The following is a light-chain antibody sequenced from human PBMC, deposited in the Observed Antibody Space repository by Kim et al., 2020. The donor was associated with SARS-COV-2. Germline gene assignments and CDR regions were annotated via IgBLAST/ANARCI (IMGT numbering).Light chain of an antibody. J-gene: IGKJ2*01. CDR3: HQYGSSPRT. Sequence: LSPGDKATLSCRASQTVSSSYLAWYQHKPGQAPRLLIFDASSRAAGIPDRFSGSGSGTDFTLTVSRLEPEDFAVYYCHQYGSSPRTFGQGTKLEI. CDR1: QTVSSSY. V-gene: IGKV3-20*01. CDR2: DAS.